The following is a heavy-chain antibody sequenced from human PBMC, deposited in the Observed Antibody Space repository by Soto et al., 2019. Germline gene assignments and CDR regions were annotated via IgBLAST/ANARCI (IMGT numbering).Heavy chain of an antibody. CDR1: GFTFSSYG. CDR3: ARDRYPDRNRVAAAGFNWFDP. Sequence: QVQLVESGGGVVQPGRSLRLSCAASGFTFSSYGMHWVRQVPGKGLEWVAVIWYDGSNKYYADSVKGRFTISRDNSKNTLYLQMNSLRAEDTAVYYCARDRYPDRNRVAAAGFNWFDPWGQGTLVTVSS. J-gene: IGHJ5*02. V-gene: IGHV3-33*01. CDR2: IWYDGSNK. D-gene: IGHD6-13*01.